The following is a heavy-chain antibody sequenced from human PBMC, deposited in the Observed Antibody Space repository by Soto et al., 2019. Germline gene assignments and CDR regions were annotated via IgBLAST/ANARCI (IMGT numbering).Heavy chain of an antibody. CDR2: IGGSGDST. D-gene: IGHD2-2*01. CDR3: AKDRREVPENNWFDF. CDR1: GFTFSSYA. Sequence: GGSLRLSCAASGFTFSSYAMSWVRQAPGKGLEWVSGIGGSGDSTDYADSVKGRFTISRDNSKNTVYLQMNSLRAEDTAAYYCAKDRREVPENNWFDFWGQGTLVTVSS. J-gene: IGHJ5*01. V-gene: IGHV3-23*01.